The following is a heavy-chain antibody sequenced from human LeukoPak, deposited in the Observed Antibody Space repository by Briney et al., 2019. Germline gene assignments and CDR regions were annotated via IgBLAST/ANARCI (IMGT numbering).Heavy chain of an antibody. V-gene: IGHV5-10-1*01. D-gene: IGHD6-19*01. Sequence: GESLKISCKGSGYSFTSYWISWVRQTPGKGLEWMGRIDPSDSYTNYSPSFQGHGTISTDKSISTAYLQWNSLKASDTAMYYCARRGSSGWYDYWGQGTLVTVSS. CDR1: GYSFTSYW. CDR2: IDPSDSYT. CDR3: ARRGSSGWYDY. J-gene: IGHJ4*02.